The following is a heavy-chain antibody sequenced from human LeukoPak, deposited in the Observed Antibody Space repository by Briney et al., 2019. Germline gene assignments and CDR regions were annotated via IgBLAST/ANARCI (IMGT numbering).Heavy chain of an antibody. V-gene: IGHV4-59*01. D-gene: IGHD5-18*01. CDR2: IYYSGST. CDR3: ARVMSGYSYRYPDY. CDR1: GGSISSYY. J-gene: IGHJ4*02. Sequence: PSETLSLTCTVSGGSISSYYWSWIRQPPGKGLEWIGYIYYSGSTNYNPSLKSRVTISADTSKNQFSLKLSSVTAADTAVYYCARVMSGYSYRYPDYWGQGTLVTVSS.